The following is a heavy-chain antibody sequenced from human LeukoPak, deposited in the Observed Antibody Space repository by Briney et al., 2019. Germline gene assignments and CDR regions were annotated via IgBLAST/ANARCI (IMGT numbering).Heavy chain of an antibody. Sequence: ASVKVSCKASGYTFTSYGISWVRQAPGQGLEWMGWISAYNGNTNYAQKLQGRVTMTTDTSTSTAYMELRSLRPDDTAVYYCAREEGDYDFWSGYPEPKKDYWGQGTLVTVSS. CDR2: ISAYNGNT. J-gene: IGHJ4*02. D-gene: IGHD3-3*01. V-gene: IGHV1-18*01. CDR3: AREEGDYDFWSGYPEPKKDY. CDR1: GYTFTSYG.